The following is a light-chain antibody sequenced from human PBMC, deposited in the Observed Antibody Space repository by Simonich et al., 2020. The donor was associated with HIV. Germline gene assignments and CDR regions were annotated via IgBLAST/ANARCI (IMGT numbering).Light chain of an antibody. CDR3: QQYNKWPLT. V-gene: IGKV3-15*01. J-gene: IGKJ4*01. CDR2: GAS. Sequence: EIVMTQSPATLSVSPGERATLPPRASQSVSNNLACYQQKPGQAPRLLIYGASIRANGSPARFSGSGSGTEFTLTITSLQSEDFALYSCQQYNKWPLTFGGGTKVEIK. CDR1: QSVSNN.